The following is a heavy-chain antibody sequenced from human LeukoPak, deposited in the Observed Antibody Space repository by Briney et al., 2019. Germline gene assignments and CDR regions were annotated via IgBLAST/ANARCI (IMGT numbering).Heavy chain of an antibody. J-gene: IGHJ6*02. CDR3: ARWKKKLQVDMRLGYHYYAMDV. D-gene: IGHD2-8*02. V-gene: IGHV4-34*01. CDR1: GGSFGTYY. CDR2: INYSGGA. Sequence: SETLSLTCAINGGSFGTYYWTWLRQPPEKGLQWIGEINYSGGANYNPSLKSRVTISVDKSDESKTQFFLKVTSVTAADTAVYYCARWKKKLQVDMRLGYHYYAMDVWGQGTSVTV.